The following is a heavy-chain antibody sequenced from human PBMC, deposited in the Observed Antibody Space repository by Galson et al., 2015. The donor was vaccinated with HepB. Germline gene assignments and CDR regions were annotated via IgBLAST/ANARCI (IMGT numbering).Heavy chain of an antibody. Sequence: SLRLSCAASGFTFSDYAMSWVRQDPGKGLEWVSSISASGASTYYADSVKGRFTISRANSKNTLYLQMDSLRVEDTALYYCAKLAGQYNSGSKRYVDYWGQGNLVTVSS. CDR1: GFTFSDYA. V-gene: IGHV3-23*01. CDR3: AKLAGQYNSGSKRYVDY. CDR2: ISASGAST. J-gene: IGHJ4*02. D-gene: IGHD5-18*01.